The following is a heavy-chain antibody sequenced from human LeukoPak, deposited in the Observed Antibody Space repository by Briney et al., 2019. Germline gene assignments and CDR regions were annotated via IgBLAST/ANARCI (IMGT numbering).Heavy chain of an antibody. CDR2: ISAYNGNT. J-gene: IGHJ4*02. Sequence: ASVKVSCKASGYTFTSYGISWVRQAPGQGLEWMGWISAYNGNTNYAQKLQGRVTMTTDTSTSTAYMELRSLRSDDTAVYYCARDCEYYYGSIPSFCSSPFDYWGQGTLVTVSS. D-gene: IGHD3-10*01. CDR3: ARDCEYYYGSIPSFCSSPFDY. V-gene: IGHV1-18*01. CDR1: GYTFTSYG.